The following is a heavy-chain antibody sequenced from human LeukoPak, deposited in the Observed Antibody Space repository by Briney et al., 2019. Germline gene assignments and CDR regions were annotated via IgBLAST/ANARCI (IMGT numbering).Heavy chain of an antibody. Sequence: SETLSLTCTVSGGSISSYYWSWIRQPPGKGLEWIGCIYYSGSTNYNPSLKSRVTISVDTSKNQFSLKLSSVTAADTAVYYCARDQNEYYYDSSGYSLWGQGTLVTISS. CDR2: IYYSGST. J-gene: IGHJ4*02. D-gene: IGHD3-22*01. CDR1: GGSISSYY. CDR3: ARDQNEYYYDSSGYSL. V-gene: IGHV4-59*01.